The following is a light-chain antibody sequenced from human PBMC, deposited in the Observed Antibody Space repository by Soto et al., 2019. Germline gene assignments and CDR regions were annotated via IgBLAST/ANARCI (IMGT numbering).Light chain of an antibody. Sequence: DIQLTQSPSFLSASVGDSVTITFRASQGLSSDLAWYQQKPGKAPKLLIYAASTLQSGVPSRFSGSGSGTEFTLTISSLQPEDFATYYCEQLNSYPITVGQGTLLEIK. J-gene: IGKJ5*01. CDR1: QGLSSD. CDR3: EQLNSYPIT. V-gene: IGKV1-9*01. CDR2: AAS.